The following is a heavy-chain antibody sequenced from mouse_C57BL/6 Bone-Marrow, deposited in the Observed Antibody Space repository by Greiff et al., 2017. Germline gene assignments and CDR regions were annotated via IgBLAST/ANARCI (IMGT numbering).Heavy chain of an antibody. Sequence: QVQLQQPGAELVKPGASVKLSCKASGYTFINYWMHWVKQRPGQGLEWIGMMHPNGGSPDYNEKFKSEATLSVDKSSRTAYMELSSLTSEDSAVYYCARSYDYDDYTMDDWGQGTSVTVSS. CDR2: MHPNGGSP. CDR3: ARSYDYDDYTMDD. D-gene: IGHD2-4*01. V-gene: IGHV1-64*01. CDR1: GYTFINYW. J-gene: IGHJ4*01.